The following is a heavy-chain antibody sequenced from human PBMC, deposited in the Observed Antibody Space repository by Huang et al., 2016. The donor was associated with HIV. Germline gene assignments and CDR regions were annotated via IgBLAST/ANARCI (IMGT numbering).Heavy chain of an antibody. CDR2: ISGDTGYT. J-gene: IGHJ4*02. V-gene: IGHV1-18*04. Sequence: QVQMVQSGAEVKKPGASVKVSCKGSGYTLTSYGISWVRQAPGQGLEWMGGISGDTGYTNYEEKFQGRVTLTTDSSTNTAYMELRSLRYDDTAVYYCARESVWFGELYFDYWGQGTLVAVSS. CDR1: GYTLTSYG. D-gene: IGHD3-10*01. CDR3: ARESVWFGELYFDY.